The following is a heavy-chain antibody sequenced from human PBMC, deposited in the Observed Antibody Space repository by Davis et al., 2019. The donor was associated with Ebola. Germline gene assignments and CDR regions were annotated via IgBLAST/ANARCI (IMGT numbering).Heavy chain of an antibody. D-gene: IGHD6-13*01. CDR3: ARGKAAGRGNYYYYYGMDV. J-gene: IGHJ6*02. Sequence: GSLRLSCAVYGGSFSGYYWSWIRQPPGKGLEWIGEINHSGSTNYNPSLKSRVTISVDTSKNQFSLKLSPVTAADTAVYYCARGKAAGRGNYYYYYGMDVWGQGTTVTVSS. V-gene: IGHV4-34*01. CDR1: GGSFSGYY. CDR2: INHSGST.